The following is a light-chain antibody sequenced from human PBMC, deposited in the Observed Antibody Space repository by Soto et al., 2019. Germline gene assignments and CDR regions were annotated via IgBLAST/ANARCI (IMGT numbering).Light chain of an antibody. CDR2: GNI. J-gene: IGLJ2*01. CDR3: QSYDSTLSGVV. CDR1: SSNIGAHYD. V-gene: IGLV1-40*01. Sequence: QSVLTQPPSVSGAPGQRVTISCTGSSSNIGAHYDVHWYQQLPATAPKLLIYGNINRPSGVPDRFSGSKSGTSASLAITGLQAEDEADYYCQSYDSTLSGVVFGGGTKLTVL.